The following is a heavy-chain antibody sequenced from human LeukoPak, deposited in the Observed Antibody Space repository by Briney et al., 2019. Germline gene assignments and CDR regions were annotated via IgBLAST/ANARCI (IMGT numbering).Heavy chain of an antibody. V-gene: IGHV1-8*01. CDR1: GYTFTSYD. CDR2: MNPNSGNT. CDR3: ARGEVGATEFDY. Sequence: ASVKVSCKASGYTFTSYDINWVRQATGQALEWMGWMNPNSGNTGYAQKFQGRVTMTRNTSISTDYMELSSLRSEDTALYYCARGEVGATEFDYWGQGTLVTVSS. D-gene: IGHD1-26*01. J-gene: IGHJ4*02.